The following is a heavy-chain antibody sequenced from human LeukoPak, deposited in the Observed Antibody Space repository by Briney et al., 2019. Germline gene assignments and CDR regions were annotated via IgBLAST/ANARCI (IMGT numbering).Heavy chain of an antibody. Sequence: GGSLRLSCAASGFTFSSYGMHWVRQAPGKGLEWVAVIWYDGSNKYYADSVKGRFTISKDNSKNTLYLQMNSLRAEDTAVYYCAKDSEGAMVYVYWGQGILVTVSS. CDR1: GFTFSSYG. D-gene: IGHD5-18*01. V-gene: IGHV3-33*06. J-gene: IGHJ4*02. CDR2: IWYDGSNK. CDR3: AKDSEGAMVYVY.